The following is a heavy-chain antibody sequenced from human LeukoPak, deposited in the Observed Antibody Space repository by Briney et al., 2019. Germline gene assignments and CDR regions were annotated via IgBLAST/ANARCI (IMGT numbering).Heavy chain of an antibody. V-gene: IGHV1-2*02. Sequence: RASVKVSCKASGYTFTGYYVHWVRQAPGQGLEWMGWINPNSGGTNYAQKFQGRVTMTRDTSISTAYMELSRLRSDDTAVYYCARDPTLNYGGNSVHPGYFDYWGQGTLVTVSS. CDR1: GYTFTGYY. D-gene: IGHD4-23*01. CDR2: INPNSGGT. J-gene: IGHJ4*02. CDR3: ARDPTLNYGGNSVHPGYFDY.